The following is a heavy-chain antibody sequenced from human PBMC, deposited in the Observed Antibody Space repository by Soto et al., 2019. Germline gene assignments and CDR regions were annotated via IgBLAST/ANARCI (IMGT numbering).Heavy chain of an antibody. D-gene: IGHD4-17*01. CDR1: GYTFTSYR. J-gene: IGHJ4*02. Sequence: ASVKVSCKASGYTFTSYRISWVRQTPGQGLEWMGWISAYNGNTNYAQKLQGRVTMTTDTSTSTAYMELRSLRSDDTAVYYCARDPSHTGDYAFDYWGQGILVTVSS. CDR3: ARDPSHTGDYAFDY. V-gene: IGHV1-18*01. CDR2: ISAYNGNT.